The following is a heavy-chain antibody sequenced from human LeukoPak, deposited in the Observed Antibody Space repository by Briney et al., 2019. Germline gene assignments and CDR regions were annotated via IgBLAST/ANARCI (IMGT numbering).Heavy chain of an antibody. CDR3: ASARTSSRSWFTFDY. CDR1: GGSISSGDYY. V-gene: IGHV4-30-4*01. Sequence: SETLSLTCTVSGGSISSGDYYWSWIRQPPGKGLEWIGYIYYSGSTYYNPSLKSRVTISVDTSKNQFSLKLSSVTAADTAVYYCASARTSSRSWFTFDYWGQGILVTVSS. CDR2: IYYSGST. J-gene: IGHJ4*02. D-gene: IGHD6-13*01.